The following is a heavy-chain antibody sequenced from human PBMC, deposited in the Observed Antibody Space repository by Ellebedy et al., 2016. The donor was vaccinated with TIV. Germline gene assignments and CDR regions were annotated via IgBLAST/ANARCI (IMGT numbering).Heavy chain of an antibody. Sequence: AASVKVSCKASGYTFTSYGISWVRQAPGQGLEWMGWISAYNGNTNYAQKLQGRVTMTTDTSTSTVYMELSSLRSEDTAVYYCARDLSMRRITMVRGVIGYWGQGTLVTVSS. CDR3: ARDLSMRRITMVRGVIGY. V-gene: IGHV1-18*01. D-gene: IGHD3-10*01. CDR1: GYTFTSYG. CDR2: ISAYNGNT. J-gene: IGHJ4*02.